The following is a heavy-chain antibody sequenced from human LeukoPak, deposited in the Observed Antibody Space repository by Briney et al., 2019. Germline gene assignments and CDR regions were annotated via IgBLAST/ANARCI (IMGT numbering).Heavy chain of an antibody. CDR1: GYSISSGYY. CDR3: ARKIAVAGIIDY. J-gene: IGHJ4*02. V-gene: IGHV4-38-2*01. CDR2: IYHSGST. D-gene: IGHD6-19*01. Sequence: MPSETLSLTCAVSGYSISSGYYWGWIRQPPGKGLEWIGSIYHSGSTYYNPSLKSRVTISVDTSKNQFSLKLSSVTAADKAVYYCARKIAVAGIIDYWGQGTLVTVSS.